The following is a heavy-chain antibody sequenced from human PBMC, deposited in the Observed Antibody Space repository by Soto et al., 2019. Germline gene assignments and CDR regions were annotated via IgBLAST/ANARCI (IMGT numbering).Heavy chain of an antibody. CDR1: GGSISSSNW. CDR3: ARGQDLRTPYGDYFHY. D-gene: IGHD4-17*01. J-gene: IGHJ4*02. Sequence: QVQLQESGPGLVKPSGTLSLTCAVSGGSISSSNWWSWDRQPPGKGLEWIGEIYHSGSTNYNPSLKSRVTISVDKSMNQFSLKLSSVTAADTAVYYCARGQDLRTPYGDYFHYWDQGTLVTVSS. CDR2: IYHSGST. V-gene: IGHV4-4*02.